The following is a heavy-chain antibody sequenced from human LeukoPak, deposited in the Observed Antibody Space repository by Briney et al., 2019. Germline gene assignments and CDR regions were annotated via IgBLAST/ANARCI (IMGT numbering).Heavy chain of an antibody. V-gene: IGHV3-21*01. D-gene: IGHD1-26*01. J-gene: IGHJ6*03. CDR1: GFTFNYYN. CDR3: ARDPYSGNYGNYYYYYMDV. Sequence: GGSLKLSCAASGFTFNYYNMNWVRQAPGKALEWVSSITSSGAYIFYADSVRGRFTISRDNAKDSLYLQMNSLGPEDTAVYYCARDPYSGNYGNYYYYYMDVWGKGTTVTISS. CDR2: ITSSGAYI.